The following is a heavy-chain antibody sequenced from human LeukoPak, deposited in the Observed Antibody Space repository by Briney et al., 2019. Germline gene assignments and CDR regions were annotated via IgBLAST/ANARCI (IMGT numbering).Heavy chain of an antibody. Sequence: SETLSLTCTVSGGSIRSYYCSWIRQPPGKGLEWIGYIYYTGSTNYNPSLKSRVTISVDTSKNQFSLKLSSVTAADTAVYYCAGGLRLEYLYDYWGQGTLVTVSS. V-gene: IGHV4-59*01. CDR3: AGGLRLEYLYDY. CDR2: IYYTGST. CDR1: GGSIRSYY. J-gene: IGHJ4*02. D-gene: IGHD5-12*01.